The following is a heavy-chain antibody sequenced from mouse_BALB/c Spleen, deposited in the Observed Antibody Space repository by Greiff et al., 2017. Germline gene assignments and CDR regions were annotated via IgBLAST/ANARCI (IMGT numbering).Heavy chain of an antibody. CDR1: GFTFSSYG. V-gene: IGHV5-6*01. CDR3: ARQRTTVPPYYFDY. J-gene: IGHJ2*01. CDR2: ISSGGSYT. Sequence: EVHLVESGGDLVKPGGSLKLSCAASGFTFSSYGMSWVRQTPDKRLEWVATISSGGSYTYYPDSVKGRFTISRDNAKNTLYLQMSSLKSEDTAMYYCARQRTTVPPYYFDYWGQGTTLTVSS. D-gene: IGHD1-1*01.